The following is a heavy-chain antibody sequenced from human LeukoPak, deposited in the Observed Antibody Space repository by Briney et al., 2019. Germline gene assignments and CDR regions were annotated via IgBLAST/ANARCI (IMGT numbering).Heavy chain of an antibody. D-gene: IGHD3-22*01. Sequence: SETLSLTCTVSGGSISSYYWSWIRQPPGKGLEWIGYIYYSGSTNYNPSLKSRVTISVDTSNNQFSLKLSSVTAADTAVYYCATHYYYDSSGPGGYYFDYWCQGTLVTVSS. CDR3: ATHYYYDSSGPGGYYFDY. CDR2: IYYSGST. J-gene: IGHJ4*02. V-gene: IGHV4-59*01. CDR1: GGSISSYY.